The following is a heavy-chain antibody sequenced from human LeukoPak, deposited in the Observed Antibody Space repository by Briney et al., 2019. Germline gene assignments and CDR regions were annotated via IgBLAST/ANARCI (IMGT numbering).Heavy chain of an antibody. V-gene: IGHV3-30*02. CDR1: GFTFSSFD. CDR2: IKFDGSQK. CDR3: ARRLPDSGSYSPDY. J-gene: IGHJ4*02. Sequence: PGGSLRLSCAPSGFTFSSFDMHWVRQPPDKGLEWVAFIKFDGSQKYYADSVRGRFTVSRYNSRNMLYLQLDSLRDDDTAVYFCARRLPDSGSYSPDYWGQGPLVTVSS. D-gene: IGHD3-10*01.